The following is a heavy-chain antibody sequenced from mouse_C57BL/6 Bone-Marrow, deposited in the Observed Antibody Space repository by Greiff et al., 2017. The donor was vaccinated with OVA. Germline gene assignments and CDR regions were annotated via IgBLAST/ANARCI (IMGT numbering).Heavy chain of an antibody. CDR2: IYPGSGNT. J-gene: IGHJ3*01. V-gene: IGHV1-66*01. CDR1: GYSFTSNY. CDR3: ARRAFAY. Sequence: VQLQQSGPELVKPGASVKISCKASGYSFTSNYIHWVKQRPGQGLEWIGWIYPGSGNTKYNEKFKGKATLTADTSSSTAYMQLSSLTSEDSAVYYCARRAFAYWGQGTLVTVSA. D-gene: IGHD3-1*01.